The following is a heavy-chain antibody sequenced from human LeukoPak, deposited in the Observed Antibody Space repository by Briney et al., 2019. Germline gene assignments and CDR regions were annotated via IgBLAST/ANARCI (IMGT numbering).Heavy chain of an antibody. CDR1: GYGVSSNSVD. J-gene: IGHJ4*02. CDR3: ARDSASTYFDY. V-gene: IGHV6-1*01. Sequence: SQTLSLTCAISGYGVSSNSVDWNWITQSPSRGLEWLRKTYFRSKWYKDYAVYVKSRITINPDTSTNQSSMQLNSVTPEDSSCYYWARDSASTYFDYWGQGTLVTVSS. CDR2: TYFRSKWYK.